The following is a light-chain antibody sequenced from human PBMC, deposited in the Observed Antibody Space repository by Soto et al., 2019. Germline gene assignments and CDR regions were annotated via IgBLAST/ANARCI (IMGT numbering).Light chain of an antibody. Sequence: DIPMTQSPSSLYASVGDRVTITCRASQTITNLLSWYQVKPGQAPKLLIYAASSLHSGVPSRFSGSGSGTDFPLTISSLQPEDFASYYCQQSDNPPCAFGQGTKVEVK. CDR1: QTITNL. CDR3: QQSDNPPCA. V-gene: IGKV1-39*01. J-gene: IGKJ1*01. CDR2: AAS.